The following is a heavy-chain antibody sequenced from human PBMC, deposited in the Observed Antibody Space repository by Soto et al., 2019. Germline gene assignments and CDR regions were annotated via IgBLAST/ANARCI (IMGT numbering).Heavy chain of an antibody. D-gene: IGHD3-10*01. CDR2: ISYDGSNK. Sequence: GILSLSAACARLTLSRYGMYWVRQAPGKGLEGVAVISYDGSNKYYADSVKGRFTISRDNSKKTLYPQMKSLRAEDTAVYYCAKDPEFTMVSYFQHWGQGTLVTVSS. CDR3: AKDPEFTMVSYFQH. CDR1: RLTLSRYG. V-gene: IGHV3-30*18. J-gene: IGHJ1*01.